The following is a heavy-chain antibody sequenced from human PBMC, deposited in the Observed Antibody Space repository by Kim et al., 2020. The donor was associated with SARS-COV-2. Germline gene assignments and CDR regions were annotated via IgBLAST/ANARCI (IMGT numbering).Heavy chain of an antibody. D-gene: IGHD3-3*01. Sequence: KRRVTISGDTSKNQFSLKLSSVTAADTAVYYCASPYYDFWSGYYPRRFDYWGQGTLVTVSS. J-gene: IGHJ4*02. CDR3: ASPYYDFWSGYYPRRFDY. V-gene: IGHV4-34*01.